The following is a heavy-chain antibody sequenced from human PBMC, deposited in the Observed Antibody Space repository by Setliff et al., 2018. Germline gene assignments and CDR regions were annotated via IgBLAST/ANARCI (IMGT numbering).Heavy chain of an antibody. CDR3: AKDSLSGWSAVDY. V-gene: IGHV3-13*01. D-gene: IGHD6-19*01. J-gene: IGHJ4*02. CDR1: GFTFSSYA. Sequence: GGSLRLSCAASGFTFSSYAMTWVRQAPGKGLERVSAIGTVGHTYYPDSVKGRFTISRENARNSLYLQVNSLRAGDTAVYYCAKDSLSGWSAVDYWGQGTLVTVSS. CDR2: IGTVGHT.